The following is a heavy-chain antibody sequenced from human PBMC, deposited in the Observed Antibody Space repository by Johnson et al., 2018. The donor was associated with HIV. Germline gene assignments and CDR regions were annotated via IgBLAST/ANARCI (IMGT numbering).Heavy chain of an antibody. CDR3: AKDMGIYYDSSGRYDAFDI. D-gene: IGHD3-22*01. J-gene: IGHJ3*02. CDR2: ISCTCGSI. CDR1: GFTFDAYA. V-gene: IGHV3-9*01. Sequence: EVQLVESGGGLVQPGRSLRLSCAASGFTFDAYAMHWVRQAPGKGLVWVSGISCTCGSIGYADSVKGRFTISRDNAKNSLYLQMNSLRAEDTAVYYCAKDMGIYYDSSGRYDAFDIWGQGTMVTVSS.